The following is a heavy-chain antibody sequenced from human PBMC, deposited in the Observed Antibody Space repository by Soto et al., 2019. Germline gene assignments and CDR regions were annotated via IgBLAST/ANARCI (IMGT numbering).Heavy chain of an antibody. D-gene: IGHD2-2*02. Sequence: GGSLRLSCAASGFTFSSYWMSWVRQAPGKGLEWVANIKQDGSEKYYVDSVKGRFTISRDNAKNSLYLQMNSLRAEDTAVYYFARDREDIVVVPAAIQRGYYYYYYMDVWGKGTTVTVSS. J-gene: IGHJ6*03. CDR3: ARDREDIVVVPAAIQRGYYYYYYMDV. CDR1: GFTFSSYW. CDR2: IKQDGSEK. V-gene: IGHV3-7*01.